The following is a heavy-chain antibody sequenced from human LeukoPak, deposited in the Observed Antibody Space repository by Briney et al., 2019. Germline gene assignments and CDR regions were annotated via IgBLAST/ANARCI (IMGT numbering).Heavy chain of an antibody. V-gene: IGHV1-18*01. J-gene: IGHJ4*02. D-gene: IGHD2-21*02. CDR2: ISAFNGNT. Sequence: GASVKVSCKASGYGFINYGISWVRQAPGQGLEWMGWISAFNGNTDYAHIFQGRVNMTTDTSTSTAYMELKSLTSDDTAMYYCGRWGDTPNEYWGQGTMVTVSS. CDR3: GRWGDTPNEY. CDR1: GYGFINYG.